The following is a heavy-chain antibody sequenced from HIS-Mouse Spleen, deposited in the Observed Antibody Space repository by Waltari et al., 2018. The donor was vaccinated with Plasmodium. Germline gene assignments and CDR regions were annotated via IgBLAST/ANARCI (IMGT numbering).Heavy chain of an antibody. Sequence: EVQLLESGGGLVQPGGSLRLSCAASGFTFSTSALSWVRQAPGKGLEWVSAISGSGGSTYYADSVKGRFTISRDNSKNTLYLQMNSLRAEDTAVYYCAKTIKYYEILTGYPFDYWGQGTLVTVSS. CDR2: ISGSGGST. CDR3: AKTIKYYEILTGYPFDY. V-gene: IGHV3-23*01. J-gene: IGHJ4*02. CDR1: GFTFSTSA. D-gene: IGHD3-9*01.